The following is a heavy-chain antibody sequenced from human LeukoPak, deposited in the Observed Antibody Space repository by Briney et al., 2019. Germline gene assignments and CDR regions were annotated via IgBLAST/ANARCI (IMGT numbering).Heavy chain of an antibody. Sequence: ASVKVSCKASGYTFTSYGISWVRQAPGQGLEWMGWISAYNGNTNYAQKLQGRVTMTTDTSTSTASMELRSLSSDDTAVYYCARAGFTIFGVVMFFEPWGQGTLVTVSS. CDR1: GYTFTSYG. CDR2: ISAYNGNT. J-gene: IGHJ5*02. V-gene: IGHV1-18*01. CDR3: ARAGFTIFGVVMFFEP. D-gene: IGHD3-3*01.